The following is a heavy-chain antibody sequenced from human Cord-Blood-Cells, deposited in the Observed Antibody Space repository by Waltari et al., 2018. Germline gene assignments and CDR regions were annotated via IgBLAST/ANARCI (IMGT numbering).Heavy chain of an antibody. V-gene: IGHV3-74*01. CDR3: ARSIRLPTVTTYYYYYGMDV. Sequence: EVQLVESGGGLVQPGGSLRLSCAASGFTFSSYWMHWVRQAPGKGLVWVSRINSDGSSTSYADSVKGRFTISRDNAKNTLYLQMNRLRAEVTAVYYCARSIRLPTVTTYYYYYGMDVWGQGTTVTVSS. D-gene: IGHD4-17*01. J-gene: IGHJ6*02. CDR1: GFTFSSYW. CDR2: INSDGSST.